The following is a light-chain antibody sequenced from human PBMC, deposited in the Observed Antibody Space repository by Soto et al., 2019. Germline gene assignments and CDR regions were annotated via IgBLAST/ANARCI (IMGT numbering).Light chain of an antibody. CDR2: GAS. Sequence: EIVLTQSPGTLSLSPGERATLSCRASQSVSSSYLAWYQQKPGQAPRLLIYGASSRATGIPDRFSGSGSGTDITLTNSRLESEDFAVYYCQQYGSSPRTFGQGTKVEIK. V-gene: IGKV3-20*01. CDR1: QSVSSSY. CDR3: QQYGSSPRT. J-gene: IGKJ1*01.